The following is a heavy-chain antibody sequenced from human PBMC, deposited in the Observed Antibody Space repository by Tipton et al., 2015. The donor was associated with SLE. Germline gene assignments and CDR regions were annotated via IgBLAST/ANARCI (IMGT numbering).Heavy chain of an antibody. J-gene: IGHJ6*03. V-gene: IGHV3-7*01. CDR1: GFTFSSYW. CDR2: VKQDGSEK. CDR3: ARDHGSSCYHFYYYMDV. D-gene: IGHD6-13*01. Sequence: SLRLSCAASGFTFSSYWLSWVRQAPGKGLEWVANVKQDGSEKYYVDSVKGRFTISRDNAKNSLYLQMNSLRAEDTAVYYCARDHGSSCYHFYYYMDVWGKGTTVTVSS.